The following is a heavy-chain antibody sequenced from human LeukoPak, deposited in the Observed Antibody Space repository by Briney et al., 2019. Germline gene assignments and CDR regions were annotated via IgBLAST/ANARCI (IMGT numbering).Heavy chain of an antibody. J-gene: IGHJ5*02. Sequence: GASVKVSFKTSGYTFTGYYIHWVRQAPGQGLEWMGWINPNTGTTNYAQKVQGRVTMTRDTSINTGYMELSRLTSDDTAVYYCARGCSGTYYEWFDPWGQGTLVTVSS. V-gene: IGHV1-2*02. CDR1: GYTFTGYY. CDR2: INPNTGTT. CDR3: ARGCSGTYYEWFDP. D-gene: IGHD1-26*01.